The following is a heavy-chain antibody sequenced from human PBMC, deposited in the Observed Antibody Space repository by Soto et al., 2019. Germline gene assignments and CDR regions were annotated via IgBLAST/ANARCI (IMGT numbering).Heavy chain of an antibody. Sequence: QVQLVQSGAEVKKPGASVKVSCKASGYTFTSYDINWVRQATGQGLEWMGWMNPNSGNTGYAQKFQGRVTMSRNTSISTAYMELSSLRSEDTAVYYCARVGRITIFGVVFLGYWGQGTLVTVSS. J-gene: IGHJ4*02. CDR1: GYTFTSYD. CDR2: MNPNSGNT. CDR3: ARVGRITIFGVVFLGY. D-gene: IGHD3-3*01. V-gene: IGHV1-8*01.